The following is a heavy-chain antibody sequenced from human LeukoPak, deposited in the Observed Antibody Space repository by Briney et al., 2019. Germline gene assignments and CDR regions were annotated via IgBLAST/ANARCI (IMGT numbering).Heavy chain of an antibody. CDR1: GYTFSSYG. Sequence: GASVKVSCKASGYTFSSYGINWVRQAPGEGLEWMGWISAYNGDTIYAQKFQGRVTMTRDTSTSTAYMELSSLRSEDTAVYYCVRNPPYEGYYYYMDVWGKGTTVTISS. CDR3: VRNPPYEGYYYYMDV. V-gene: IGHV1-18*01. J-gene: IGHJ6*03. CDR2: ISAYNGDT. D-gene: IGHD3-3*01.